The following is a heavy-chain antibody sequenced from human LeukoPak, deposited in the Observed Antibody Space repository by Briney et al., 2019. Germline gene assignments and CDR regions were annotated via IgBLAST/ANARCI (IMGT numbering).Heavy chain of an antibody. V-gene: IGHV1-3*01. J-gene: IGHJ4*02. Sequence: GSVKVSCKASGYTFTSFGISWVRQAPGQRPEWMGWIFAGSGNTKYSQKFHGRVTITRDTSANTAYLEVSSLTSEDTAVYYCARESGSYQDYFEHWGQGTLVTVSS. CDR1: GYTFTSFG. D-gene: IGHD1-26*01. CDR2: IFAGSGNT. CDR3: ARESGSYQDYFEH.